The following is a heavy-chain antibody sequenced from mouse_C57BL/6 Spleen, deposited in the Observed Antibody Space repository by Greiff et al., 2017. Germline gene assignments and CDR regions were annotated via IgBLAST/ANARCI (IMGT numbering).Heavy chain of an antibody. CDR3: ARRVLLRSGGYAMDY. J-gene: IGHJ4*01. D-gene: IGHD1-1*01. CDR2: INPNNGGT. Sequence: EVQLQQSGPELVKPGASVKIPCKASGYTFTDYNMDWVKQSHGKSLEWIGDINPNNGGTIYNQKFKGKATLTVDKSSSTAYMELRSLTSEDTAVYYCARRVLLRSGGYAMDYWGQGTSVTVSS. V-gene: IGHV1-18*01. CDR1: GYTFTDYN.